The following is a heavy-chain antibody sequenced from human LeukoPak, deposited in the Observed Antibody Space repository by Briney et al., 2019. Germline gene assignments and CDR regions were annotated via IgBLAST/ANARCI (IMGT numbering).Heavy chain of an antibody. Sequence: SETLSLTCAVYGGSFSGYYWSWIRQPPGKGLEWIGEINHSGSTNYNPSLKSRVTISVDTSKNQFSLKLSSVTAADTAVYYCARVGGETYYDFWSGYQEYFQHWGQGTLVTVSS. J-gene: IGHJ1*01. CDR1: GGSFSGYY. CDR2: INHSGST. V-gene: IGHV4-34*01. D-gene: IGHD3-3*01. CDR3: ARVGGETYYDFWSGYQEYFQH.